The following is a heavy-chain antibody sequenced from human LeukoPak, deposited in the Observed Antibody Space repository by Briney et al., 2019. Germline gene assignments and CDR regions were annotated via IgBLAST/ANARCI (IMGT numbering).Heavy chain of an antibody. J-gene: IGHJ4*02. CDR2: ISSNGGST. CDR3: ASGVTTQFDY. Sequence: GGSLRLSCAASGFTFSSYAMHWVRQAPGKGLEYVSAISSNGGSTYYANSVRGRFTISRDNSKNTLYLQMGSLRAEDMAVYYCASGVTTQFDYWGQGTLVTVSS. V-gene: IGHV3-64*01. D-gene: IGHD3-22*01. CDR1: GFTFSSYA.